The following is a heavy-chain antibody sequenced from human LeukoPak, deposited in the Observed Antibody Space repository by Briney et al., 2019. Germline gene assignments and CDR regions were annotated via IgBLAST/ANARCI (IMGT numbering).Heavy chain of an antibody. Sequence: ASVKVSCKASGGTFSSYTISWVRQAPGQGLEWMGRIIPILGIANYAQKFQGRVTITADKSTSTAYMELSSLRPEDTAVYYCARALTPYSNPYYYYYYMDVWGRGTTVTVSS. CDR3: ARALTPYSNPYYYYYYMDV. J-gene: IGHJ6*03. CDR2: IIPILGIA. D-gene: IGHD4-11*01. V-gene: IGHV1-69*02. CDR1: GGTFSSYT.